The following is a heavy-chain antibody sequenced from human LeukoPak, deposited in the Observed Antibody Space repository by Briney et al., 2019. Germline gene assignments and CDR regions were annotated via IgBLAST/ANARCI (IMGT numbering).Heavy chain of an antibody. CDR1: GGSISSGGYY. CDR3: AREVVPAAFAMDV. D-gene: IGHD2-2*01. V-gene: IGHV4-31*03. CDR2: IYYSGST. J-gene: IGHJ6*02. Sequence: SETLSLTCTVSGGSISSGGYYWYWIRQYPGKGLEWIGYIYYSGSTYYNPSLKSRLTISVDTSKNQFSLKLSSVTAADTAVYYCAREVVPAAFAMDVWGQGTTVTVSS.